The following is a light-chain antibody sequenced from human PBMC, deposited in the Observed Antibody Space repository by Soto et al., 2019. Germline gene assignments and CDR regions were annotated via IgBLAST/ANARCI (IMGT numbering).Light chain of an antibody. Sequence: QSALTQPASVSGSPGQSITISCTGTSSDVGAYKFVSWYQQHPGKAPKLMIYEVSNRPSGVSIRFSGSKSGNTASLTISGLQAEDEADYYCCSYASSSTLRVFGGGTKLTVL. CDR3: CSYASSSTLRV. CDR1: SSDVGAYKF. J-gene: IGLJ3*02. V-gene: IGLV2-14*01. CDR2: EVS.